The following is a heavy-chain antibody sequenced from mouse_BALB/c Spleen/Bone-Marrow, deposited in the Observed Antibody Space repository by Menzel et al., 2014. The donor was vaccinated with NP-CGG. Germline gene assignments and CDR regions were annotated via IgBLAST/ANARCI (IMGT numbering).Heavy chain of an antibody. CDR2: IDPANGNT. CDR3: ARYRYYGSSYAMDY. Sequence: VQLQQSGAELVKPGASVKLSCTASGFNIKDTYMHWVMQRPEQGLEWIGRIDPANGNTKYDPKFQGKATITADTSSNTASLQLSSLTSGDTAVYYCARYRYYGSSYAMDYWGQGTSVTVSS. J-gene: IGHJ4*01. CDR1: GFNIKDTY. V-gene: IGHV14-3*02. D-gene: IGHD1-1*01.